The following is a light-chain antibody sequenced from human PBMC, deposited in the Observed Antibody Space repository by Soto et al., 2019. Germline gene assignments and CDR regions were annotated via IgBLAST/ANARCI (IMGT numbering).Light chain of an antibody. CDR2: GAS. J-gene: IGKJ5*01. CDR1: QSVSSN. Sequence: ALLARLASQSVSSNLAWYQQKPGQAPRLLIYGASSRATDIPARFSCSGYGTDFALTMRSLHPDYFAVYYCQRRRTGAGSVGQGARLEIK. V-gene: IGKV3-11*01. CDR3: QRRRTGAGS.